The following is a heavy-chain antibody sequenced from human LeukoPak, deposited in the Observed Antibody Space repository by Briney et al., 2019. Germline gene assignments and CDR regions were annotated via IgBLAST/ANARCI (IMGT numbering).Heavy chain of an antibody. Sequence: SETLSLTCTVSGGSISSYYWSWIRQPPGKGLEWIGYIYYSGSTNYNPSLKSRVAISVDTSKNQFSLKLSSVTAADTAGYYCARDRRGYYDGRGFTTDAFDIWGQGTMVTVSS. V-gene: IGHV4-59*01. CDR1: GGSISSYY. CDR3: ARDRRGYYDGRGFTTDAFDI. CDR2: IYYSGST. J-gene: IGHJ3*02. D-gene: IGHD3-22*01.